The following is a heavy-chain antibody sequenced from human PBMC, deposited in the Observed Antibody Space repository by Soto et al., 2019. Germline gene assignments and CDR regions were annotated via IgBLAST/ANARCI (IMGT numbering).Heavy chain of an antibody. J-gene: IGHJ4*02. Sequence: GGSLRLSCAASGFTFSSYAMSWVRQAPGKGLEWVSAISGSGGTTYYADSVKGRFTISRDNSKSTLYLQMNSLRAEDTAVYSCAKGATMIAQKDYWGQGTLVTVSS. CDR3: AKGATMIAQKDY. CDR1: GFTFSSYA. V-gene: IGHV3-23*01. D-gene: IGHD3-22*01. CDR2: ISGSGGTT.